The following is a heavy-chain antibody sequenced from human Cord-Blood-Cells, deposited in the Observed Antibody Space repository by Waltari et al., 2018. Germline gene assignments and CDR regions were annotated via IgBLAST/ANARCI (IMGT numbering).Heavy chain of an antibody. Sequence: QVQLVESGGGVVQPGRSLRLSCAASGFTFSSYDMHWVRQAPGKGLEWVAVISYDGSNKYYADSVKGRFTISRDNSKNTLYLQMNSLRAEDTAVYYCARAIGTIWYFDLWGRGTLVTVSS. CDR3: ARAIGTIWYFDL. V-gene: IGHV3-30-3*01. CDR1: GFTFSSYD. CDR2: ISYDGSNK. J-gene: IGHJ2*01.